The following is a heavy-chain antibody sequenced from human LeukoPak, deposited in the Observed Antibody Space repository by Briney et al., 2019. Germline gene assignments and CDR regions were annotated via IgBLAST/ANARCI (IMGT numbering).Heavy chain of an antibody. CDR3: ARPRYYDSSGYYFDI. CDR2: ISSSNNFR. J-gene: IGHJ3*02. V-gene: IGHV3-11*03. Sequence: PGGSLRLSCAASGFTFSDYYMSWIRQAPGKGLEWVSYISSSNNFRNYADSVKGRFTISRDNAKNSLYLQMNSLRAEDTAVYYCARPRYYDSSGYYFDIWGQGTMVTVSS. CDR1: GFTFSDYY. D-gene: IGHD3-22*01.